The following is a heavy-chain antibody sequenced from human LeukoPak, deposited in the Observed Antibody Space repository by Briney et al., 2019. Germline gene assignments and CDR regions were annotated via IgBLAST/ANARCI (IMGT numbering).Heavy chain of an antibody. CDR3: ARRRAAAGPFDY. CDR2: INYRGNT. V-gene: IGHV4-39*01. D-gene: IGHD6-13*01. Sequence: PSETLSLTCSVSGGSFSGGIYYWGWIRQPPGKGLEWIGNINYRGNTVYNPSLESRVSMSVDTSRSQFSLRLRSVTAADTSVYYCARRRAAAGPFDYWGQRTRVTVSS. J-gene: IGHJ4*02. CDR1: GGSFSGGIYY.